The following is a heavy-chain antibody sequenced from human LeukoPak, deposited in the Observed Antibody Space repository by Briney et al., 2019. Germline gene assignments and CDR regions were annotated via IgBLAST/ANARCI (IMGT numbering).Heavy chain of an antibody. V-gene: IGHV4-59*01. J-gene: IGHJ5*02. CDR2: IYYSGST. D-gene: IGHD3-10*01. Sequence: SETLSLTCTVSGGSTSSYYWSWIRQPPGKGLEWIGYIYYSGSTNYNPSLKSRVTISVDTSKNQFSLKLSSVTAADTAVYYCARGQGFGELSGWFDPWGQGTLVTVSS. CDR3: ARGQGFGELSGWFDP. CDR1: GGSTSSYY.